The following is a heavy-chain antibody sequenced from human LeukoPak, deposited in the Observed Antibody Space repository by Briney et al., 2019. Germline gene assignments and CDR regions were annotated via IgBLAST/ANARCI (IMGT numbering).Heavy chain of an antibody. CDR1: GGTFSSYA. Sequence: GASVKVSCNASGGTFSSYAISWVRQAPGQGREWMGGILPIFGTANYAQKFHGRVTITPDESTSTAYMVLSRLRSEDTAVYYCARAYCSGGSCYEYYYYYGMDVWGKGTTVTVSS. V-gene: IGHV1-69*13. CDR3: ARAYCSGGSCYEYYYYYGMDV. CDR2: ILPIFGTA. D-gene: IGHD2-15*01. J-gene: IGHJ6*04.